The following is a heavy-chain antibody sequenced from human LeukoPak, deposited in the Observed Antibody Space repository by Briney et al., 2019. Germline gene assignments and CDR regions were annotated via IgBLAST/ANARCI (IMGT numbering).Heavy chain of an antibody. CDR3: AKDLVPTAAGAVPFDY. CDR1: GFTFSSYA. Sequence: QTGGSLRLSCAASGFTFSSYAMSWVRQAPGKGLEWVSAISGSGGSTYYADSVKGRFTISRDNSKNTLYLQMNSLRAEDTAVYYCAKDLVPTAAGAVPFDYWGQGTLVTVSS. J-gene: IGHJ4*02. CDR2: ISGSGGST. D-gene: IGHD6-13*01. V-gene: IGHV3-23*01.